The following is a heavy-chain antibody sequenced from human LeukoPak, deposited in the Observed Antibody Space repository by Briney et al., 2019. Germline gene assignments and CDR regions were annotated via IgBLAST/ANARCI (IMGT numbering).Heavy chain of an antibody. J-gene: IGHJ4*02. CDR2: ISGSGGTT. CDR1: GFTFSSDV. V-gene: IGHV3-23*01. D-gene: IGHD5-24*01. CDR3: AKSGYNRFDY. Sequence: GGSLRLSCAASGFTFSSDVMSWVRQAPGKGLEWVSAISGSGGTTYYADSVKGRFTISRDNSKNTLYLQMNSLIAEDTAVYYCAKSGYNRFDYWGQGTRVTVSS.